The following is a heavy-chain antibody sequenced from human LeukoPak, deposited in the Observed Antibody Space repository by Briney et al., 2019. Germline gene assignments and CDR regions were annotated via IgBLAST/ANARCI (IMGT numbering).Heavy chain of an antibody. CDR2: INPNSGGT. V-gene: IGHV1-2*02. CDR1: GYTFTGYY. Sequence: ASVKVSCKASGYTFTGYYMHWVRQAPGQGLEWMGWINPNSGGTNYAQKFQGRVTMTRDTSTSTVYMELSSLRSEDTAVYYCARGDGSPGGYWGQGTLVTVSS. CDR3: ARGDGSPGGY. D-gene: IGHD3-10*01. J-gene: IGHJ4*02.